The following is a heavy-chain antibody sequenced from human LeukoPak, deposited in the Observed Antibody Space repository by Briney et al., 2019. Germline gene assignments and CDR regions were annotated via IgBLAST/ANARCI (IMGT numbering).Heavy chain of an antibody. Sequence: PSETLSLTCTVSGGSISSHYWSWIRQPPGKGLEWIGYIYTSGSTNYNPSLKSRVTISVATSKNQLSLKLNSVTAADTAVYYCARRDGYYYYMDVWGKGTTVTVSS. CDR2: IYTSGST. CDR1: GGSISSHY. V-gene: IGHV4-4*09. CDR3: ARRDGYYYYMDV. J-gene: IGHJ6*03.